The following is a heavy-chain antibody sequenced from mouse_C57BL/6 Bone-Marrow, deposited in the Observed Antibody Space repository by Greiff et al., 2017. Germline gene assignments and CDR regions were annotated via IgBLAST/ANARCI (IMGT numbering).Heavy chain of an antibody. V-gene: IGHV1-64*01. CDR2: IHPDSGST. J-gene: IGHJ2*01. D-gene: IGHD1-1*01. CDR3: ASGTTVVATWDY. Sequence: QVQLQQPGAELVKPGASVKLSCKASGYTFTSYWMHWVKQRPGQGLEWIGMIHPDSGSTNYNEKFKSKATLTVDKSSSTAYMQLSSLTSEDSAVYYCASGTTVVATWDYWGQGTTLTVSS. CDR1: GYTFTSYW.